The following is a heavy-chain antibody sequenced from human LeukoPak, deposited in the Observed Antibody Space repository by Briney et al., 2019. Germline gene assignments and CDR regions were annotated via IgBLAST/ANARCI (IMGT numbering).Heavy chain of an antibody. V-gene: IGHV1-8*01. Sequence: ASVKVSCKASGYTFTSYDINWVRQATGQGLEWMGWMNPNSGNAGYAQKFQGGVTMTRNTSISTAYKELSSLRSEDTAVYYCARSYQDYYGMDVWGQGTTVTVSS. J-gene: IGHJ6*02. CDR1: GYTFTSYD. D-gene: IGHD1-26*01. CDR2: MNPNSGNA. CDR3: ARSYQDYYGMDV.